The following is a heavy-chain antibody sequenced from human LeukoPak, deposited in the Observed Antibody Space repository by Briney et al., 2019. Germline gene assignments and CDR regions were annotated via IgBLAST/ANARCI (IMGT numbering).Heavy chain of an antibody. CDR3: AKGRTVLNDALDV. V-gene: IGHV3-23*01. Sequence: GGSLRLSCAASGFSFSNDAISWVRQAPGKGREGCSGIGGSGGTTFYAAPVKGRFTISRDNSNNPLYLQMNSLRVGDPAVYYCAKGRTVLNDALDVWGQGTMLTVS. J-gene: IGHJ3*01. D-gene: IGHD4-11*01. CDR1: GFSFSNDA. CDR2: IGGSGGTT.